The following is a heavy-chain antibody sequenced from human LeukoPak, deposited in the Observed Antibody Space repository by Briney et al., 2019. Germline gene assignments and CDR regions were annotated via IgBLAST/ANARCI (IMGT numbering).Heavy chain of an antibody. D-gene: IGHD1-26*01. Sequence: PSETLSLTCTVSGGSITSYYWSWIRQPAGKGLEWIGRIYTSGSTSYNPSLKSRVTMSVDTSKNQLSLKVSSVTAADTAVYYCARSGGSGTYYDGTFDYWGQGTQVTVSS. CDR1: GGSITSYY. V-gene: IGHV4-4*07. CDR3: ARSGGSGTYYDGTFDY. J-gene: IGHJ4*02. CDR2: IYTSGST.